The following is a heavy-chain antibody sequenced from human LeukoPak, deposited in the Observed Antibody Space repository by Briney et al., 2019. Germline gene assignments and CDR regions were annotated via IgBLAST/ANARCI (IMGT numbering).Heavy chain of an antibody. CDR1: GGSISSGSYY. CDR3: ARPVDYDFRSGYYY. CDR2: IYHSGST. Sequence: SETLSLTCTVSGGSISSGSYYWSWIRQPPGKGLEWIGSIYHSGSTYYNPSLKSRVTISVDTSKNQFSLKLSSVTAADTAVYYCARPVDYDFRSGYYYWGQGTLVTVSS. J-gene: IGHJ4*02. V-gene: IGHV4-39*07. D-gene: IGHD3-3*01.